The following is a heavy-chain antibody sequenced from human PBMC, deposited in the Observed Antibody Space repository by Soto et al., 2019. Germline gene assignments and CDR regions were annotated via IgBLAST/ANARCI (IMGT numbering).Heavy chain of an antibody. Sequence: GGSLRLSCVASGSTFSSDAMTWVCQAPGKGLEWVSAISGSGGSTYYADSVKGRFTISRDNSKNSLFLQMNSLRAEDTAVYYCAGSYTWESYREFGYWGQGTLVTVSS. D-gene: IGHD3-16*01. CDR3: AGSYTWESYREFGY. V-gene: IGHV3-23*01. J-gene: IGHJ4*02. CDR1: GSTFSSDA. CDR2: ISGSGGST.